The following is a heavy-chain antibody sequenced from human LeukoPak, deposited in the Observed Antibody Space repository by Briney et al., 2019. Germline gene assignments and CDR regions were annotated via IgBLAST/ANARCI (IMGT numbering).Heavy chain of an antibody. CDR2: ISHSGST. CDR1: DYPISSGYF. J-gene: IGHJ4*02. Sequence: RPSETLSLTCSVTDYPISSGYFWGWIRQPPQKGLEWIATISHSGSTYFSPSLKSRVIVSIDVSKNQFSLNLTSVTAADTAVYYCAREHCAGGYCYFLDYWGQGILVTVSS. CDR3: AREHCAGGYCYFLDY. D-gene: IGHD2-8*02. V-gene: IGHV4-38-2*02.